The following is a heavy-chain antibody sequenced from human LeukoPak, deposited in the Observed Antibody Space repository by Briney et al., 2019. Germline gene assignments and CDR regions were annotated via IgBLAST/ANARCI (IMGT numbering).Heavy chain of an antibody. CDR1: GFTVSSNY. CDR2: IYSGGST. Sequence: GGSLRLSCAASGFTVSSNYMSWVRKAPGKGLEWVSVIYSGGSTYYADSVKGRFTISRDNSKNTLYLQMNSLRAEDTAVYYCARDSGSSGWYKWFDPWGQGTLVTVSS. V-gene: IGHV3-66*01. D-gene: IGHD6-19*01. CDR3: ARDSGSSGWYKWFDP. J-gene: IGHJ5*02.